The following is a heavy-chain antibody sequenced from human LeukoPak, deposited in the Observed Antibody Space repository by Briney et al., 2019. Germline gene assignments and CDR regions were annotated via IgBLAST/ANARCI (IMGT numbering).Heavy chain of an antibody. CDR2: IYYSGST. CDR1: GGSISSGDYY. V-gene: IGHV4-30-4*01. J-gene: IGHJ4*02. CDR3: ARAPVGYCSDGTCKRYLDY. D-gene: IGHD2-15*01. Sequence: SETLSLTCTVSGGSISSGDYYWSWIRQPPGKGLEWIGYIYYSGSTSYNPSLKSRVTISVDTSKNQFSLKLSSVTAADTAVYYCARAPVGYCSDGTCKRYLDYWGQGTLVTVSS.